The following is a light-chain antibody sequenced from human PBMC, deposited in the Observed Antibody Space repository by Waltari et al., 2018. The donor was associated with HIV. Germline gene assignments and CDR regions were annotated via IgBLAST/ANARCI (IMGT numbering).Light chain of an antibody. Sequence: SYELTHPRSVSVALGQTATITCWGNNIGSKNAHWYQQKPGQAPVLVIYRDNNRPSGIPERFSGSNSGNTATLTISRAQAGDEADYYCQVWDSSTFYVFGTGTEVTVL. CDR2: RDN. CDR1: NIGSKN. V-gene: IGLV3-9*01. CDR3: QVWDSSTFYV. J-gene: IGLJ1*01.